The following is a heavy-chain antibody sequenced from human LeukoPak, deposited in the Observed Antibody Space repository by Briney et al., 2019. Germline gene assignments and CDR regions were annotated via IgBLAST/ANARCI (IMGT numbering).Heavy chain of an antibody. V-gene: IGHV3-21*01. CDR3: ARVIAVAGESYYYYGMDV. CDR2: ISSSSSYI. J-gene: IGHJ6*02. CDR1: GFTFSSYS. D-gene: IGHD6-19*01. Sequence: GGSLILSCAASGFTFSSYSMNWVRQAPGKGLEWVSSISSSSSYIYYADSVKGRFTISRDNAKNSLYLQMNSLRAEDTAVYYCARVIAVAGESYYYYGMDVWGQGTTVTVSS.